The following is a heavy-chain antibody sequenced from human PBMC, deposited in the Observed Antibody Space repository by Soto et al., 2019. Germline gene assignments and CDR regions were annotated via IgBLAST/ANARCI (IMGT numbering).Heavy chain of an antibody. CDR3: ARDFERSATGP. J-gene: IGHJ5*02. V-gene: IGHV4-31*03. Sequence: SATLSLTCTVSGGSISSGGYYWSWIRQHPGTCLEWLGYIYYSGSTYYNPSLKSRVTISVDTSKNQFSLKLSSVTAADTAVYYCARDFERSATGPWGQGTSVTVSS. D-gene: IGHD3-9*01. CDR1: GGSISSGGYY. CDR2: IYYSGST.